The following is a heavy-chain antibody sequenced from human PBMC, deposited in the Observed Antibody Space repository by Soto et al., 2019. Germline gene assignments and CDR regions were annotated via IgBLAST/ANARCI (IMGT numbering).Heavy chain of an antibody. CDR1: GFIVRSNY. CDR3: AKDGSARSFQH. Sequence: PGGSLRLSCVASGFIVRSNYISWVRQAPGKGLEWVSLLDSGGSTFYADSVKGRFTISRDNSKNTLYLQMNSLRAEDTAVYFCAKDGSARSFQHWGQGTLVTVSS. D-gene: IGHD1-26*01. V-gene: IGHV3-53*01. J-gene: IGHJ1*01. CDR2: LDSGGST.